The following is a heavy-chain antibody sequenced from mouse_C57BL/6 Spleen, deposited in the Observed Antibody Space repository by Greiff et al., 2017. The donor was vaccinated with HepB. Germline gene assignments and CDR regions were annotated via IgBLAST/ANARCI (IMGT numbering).Heavy chain of an antibody. J-gene: IGHJ1*03. V-gene: IGHV1-22*01. CDR2: INPNNGGT. CDR3: ARWYYGSSRYWYFDV. Sequence: VQLQQSGPELVKPGASVKMSCKASGYTFTDYNMHWVKQSHGKSLEWIGYINPNNGGTSYNQKFKGKATLTVNKSSSTAYMELRSLTSEDSAVYYCARWYYGSSRYWYFDVWGTGTTVTVSS. D-gene: IGHD1-1*01. CDR1: GYTFTDYN.